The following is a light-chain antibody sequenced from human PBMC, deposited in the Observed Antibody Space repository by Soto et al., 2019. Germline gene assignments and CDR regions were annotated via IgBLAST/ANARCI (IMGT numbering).Light chain of an antibody. V-gene: IGKV3-15*01. Sequence: EVGLARCSGTLSVSEGETVTLSCRASQSIRTNVAWYQQIPGQSPRLLVYGASTRATGVPARFSGSGSGVEFTLTISSLQSEDSACYYCQQYFSWPLTWTFGPGTQVDIK. CDR2: GAS. CDR3: QQYFSWPLTWT. J-gene: IGKJ3*01. CDR1: QSIRTN.